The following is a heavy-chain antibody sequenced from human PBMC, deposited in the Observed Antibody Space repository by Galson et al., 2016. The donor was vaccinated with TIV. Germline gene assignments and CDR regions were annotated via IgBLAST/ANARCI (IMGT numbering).Heavy chain of an antibody. CDR1: GGKFSSYV. D-gene: IGHD3-22*01. CDR3: ARATNYSDDWFEP. J-gene: IGHJ5*02. CDR2: IIPIFGTT. Sequence: ASGGKFSSYVISWVRQAPGQGLEWMGRIIPIFGTTKYAQKFQGRVTLTADESTDTAYVELNSLTSEDTAVYYCARATNYSDDWFEPWGQRTLVTVSS. V-gene: IGHV1-69*15.